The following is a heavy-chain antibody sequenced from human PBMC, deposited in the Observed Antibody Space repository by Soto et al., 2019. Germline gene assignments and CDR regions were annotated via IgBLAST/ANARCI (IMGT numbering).Heavy chain of an antibody. CDR2: ISGSGGST. CDR1: GFTFSSYA. D-gene: IGHD1-26*01. V-gene: IGHV3-23*01. Sequence: GGSLRLSCAASGFTFSSYAMSWVRQAPGKGLEWVSAISGSGGSTYYADSVKGRFTISRDNSKNALYLQMNSLRAEDTAVYYCAKDRVRAVGATDYWGQGTLVTVSS. J-gene: IGHJ4*02. CDR3: AKDRVRAVGATDY.